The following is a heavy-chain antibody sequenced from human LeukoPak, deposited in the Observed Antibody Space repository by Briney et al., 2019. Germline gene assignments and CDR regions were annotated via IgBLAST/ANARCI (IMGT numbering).Heavy chain of an antibody. CDR2: IYYSGST. V-gene: IGHV4-59*01. D-gene: IGHD2-2*01. CDR3: ARDYCTSTTCPNWFDP. Sequence: SETLSLTCTVSGGSISSYYWSWIRQPPGKGLEWIGYIYYSGSTNYNPSLKSRVTISVDTSKNQFSLKLSSVTAADTAVYYCARDYCTSTTCPNWFDPWGQGTLVTVSS. CDR1: GGSISSYY. J-gene: IGHJ5*02.